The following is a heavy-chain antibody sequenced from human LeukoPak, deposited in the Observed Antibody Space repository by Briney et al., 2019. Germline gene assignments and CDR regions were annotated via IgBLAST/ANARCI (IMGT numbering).Heavy chain of an antibody. Sequence: SETLSLTCTVSGGSISTSNYYWGWIRQPPGKGLEWIGNIFYSGSTYYGPSLKSRLTISLDTSRNQFSLKLNSVTAADTAVYYCAREGGGYYAFDYWGQGTLVTVSS. D-gene: IGHD1-26*01. J-gene: IGHJ4*02. V-gene: IGHV4-39*07. CDR1: GGSISTSNYY. CDR2: IFYSGST. CDR3: AREGGGYYAFDY.